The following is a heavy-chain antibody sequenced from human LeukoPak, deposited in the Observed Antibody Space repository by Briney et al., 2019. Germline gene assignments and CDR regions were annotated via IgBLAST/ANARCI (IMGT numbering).Heavy chain of an antibody. CDR2: INHSGST. J-gene: IGHJ6*02. CDR3: ARESITMVRGVMSYYYYYGMDV. CDR1: GGSFSGYY. Sequence: SETLSLTCAVYGGSFSGYYWSWIRQPPGKGLEWIGEINHSGSTNYNPSLKSRVTISVDTSKNQFSLKLSSVTAADTAVYYCARESITMVRGVMSYYYYYGMDVWGQGTTVTVSS. D-gene: IGHD3-10*01. V-gene: IGHV4-34*01.